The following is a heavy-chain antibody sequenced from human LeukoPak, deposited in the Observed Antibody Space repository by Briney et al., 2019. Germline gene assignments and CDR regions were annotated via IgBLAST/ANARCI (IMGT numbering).Heavy chain of an antibody. CDR2: ISYDGSNK. CDR1: GFTFSSYA. V-gene: IGHV3-30-3*01. J-gene: IGHJ6*02. Sequence: GRSLRLSCAASGFTFSSYAMHWVRQAPGKGLEWVAVISYDGSNKYYADSVKGRFTISRDNSKNTLYLQMNSLRAEDTAVYYCARGRVIYYGMDVWGQGTTVTVSS. CDR3: ARGRVIYYGMDV.